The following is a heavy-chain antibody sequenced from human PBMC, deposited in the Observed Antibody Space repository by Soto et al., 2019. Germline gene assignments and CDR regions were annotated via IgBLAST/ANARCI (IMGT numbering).Heavy chain of an antibody. D-gene: IGHD2-15*01. CDR1: GGSFSGYY. Sequence: PSETLSLTCAVYGGSFSGYYWSWIRQPPGKGLEWIGEINHSGSTNYNPSLKSRVTISVDTSKNQFSLKLSSVTAADTAVYYCARAPRGYCPDYWGQGTLVTVSS. J-gene: IGHJ4*02. V-gene: IGHV4-34*01. CDR3: ARAPRGYCPDY. CDR2: INHSGST.